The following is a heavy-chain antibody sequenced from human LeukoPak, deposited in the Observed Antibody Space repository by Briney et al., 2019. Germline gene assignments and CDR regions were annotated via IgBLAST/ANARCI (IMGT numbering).Heavy chain of an antibody. J-gene: IGHJ4*02. D-gene: IGHD3-3*01. V-gene: IGHV4-59*01. CDR1: GGSISNYY. Sequence: SETLSLTCSVSGGSISNYYWSWIRQPPGKGLEWIGNIYYSGSTNYNPSLKSRVTISVDTSKNQFSLKLSSVTAADTAVYYCASIFGVSIDYWGQGTLVTVSS. CDR2: IYYSGST. CDR3: ASIFGVSIDY.